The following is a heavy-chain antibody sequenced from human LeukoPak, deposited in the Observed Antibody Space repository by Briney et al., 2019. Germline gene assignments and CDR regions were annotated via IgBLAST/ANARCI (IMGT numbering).Heavy chain of an antibody. Sequence: SVKVSCKASGGTFSSYAISWVRQAPGQGLEWMGRIIPILGIANYAQKFQGRVTITADKSTSTAYMELSSLRSEDTAVYYCASSLESGYSRAPGNYWGQGTLVTVSS. D-gene: IGHD3-22*01. CDR2: IIPILGIA. J-gene: IGHJ4*02. CDR1: GGTFSSYA. CDR3: ASSLESGYSRAPGNY. V-gene: IGHV1-69*04.